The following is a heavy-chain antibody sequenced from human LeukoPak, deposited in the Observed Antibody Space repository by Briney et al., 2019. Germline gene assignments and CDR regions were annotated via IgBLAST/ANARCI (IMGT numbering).Heavy chain of an antibody. CDR2: INPSGGST. CDR1: GYTFTSYY. CDR3: ARDTLEMATIQLDY. D-gene: IGHD5-24*01. V-gene: IGHV1-46*01. J-gene: IGHJ4*02. Sequence: GASVKVSCKASGYTFTSYYMHWVRQAPGEALEWRGIINPSGGSTSYAQKFQGRVTMTRDTSTSTVYMELSSLRSEDTAVYYCARDTLEMATIQLDYWGQGTLVTVSS.